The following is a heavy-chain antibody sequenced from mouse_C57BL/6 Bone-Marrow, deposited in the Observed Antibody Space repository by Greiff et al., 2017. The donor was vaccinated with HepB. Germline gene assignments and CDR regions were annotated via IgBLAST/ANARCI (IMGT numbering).Heavy chain of an antibody. D-gene: IGHD1-1*01. J-gene: IGHJ3*01. CDR1: GYTFTDYY. CDR3: ACYYYGSSSWFAY. V-gene: IGHV1-26*01. Sequence: EVQLQQSGPELVKPGASVKISCKASGYTFTDYYMNWVKQSHGKSLEWIGDINPNNGGTSYNQKFKGKATLTVDKSSSTAYMELRSLTSEDSAVYYCACYYYGSSSWFAYWGQGTLVTVSA. CDR2: INPNNGGT.